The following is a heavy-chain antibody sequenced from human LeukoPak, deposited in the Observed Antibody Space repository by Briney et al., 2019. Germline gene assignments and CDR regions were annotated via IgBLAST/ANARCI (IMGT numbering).Heavy chain of an antibody. J-gene: IGHJ4*02. V-gene: IGHV4-59*11. CDR2: IYYSGST. Sequence: SETLSLTCTVSGGSISSHYWSWIRQPPGKALEWIGYIYYSGSTNYNPSLKSRVTISVDTSKNQFSLKLSSVTAADTAAYYCARGYCSSTSCRYYFDYWGQGTLVTVSS. CDR1: GGSISSHY. CDR3: ARGYCSSTSCRYYFDY. D-gene: IGHD2-2*01.